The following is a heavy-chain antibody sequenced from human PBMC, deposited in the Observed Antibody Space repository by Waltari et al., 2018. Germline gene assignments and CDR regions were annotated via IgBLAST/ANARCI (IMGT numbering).Heavy chain of an antibody. CDR2: VSYDGGTK. CDR3: AKEVGVSGTSYMSYFDH. CDR1: GFTFRNYG. D-gene: IGHD3-10*01. Sequence: QVQLVESGGDVVQPGRSLRLSWAASGFTFRNYGMQWVRQAPGKGLEWVAVVSYDGGTKYYAESVKGRFTISRDNSKNTLYLQMNSLRAEDTAVYYCAKEVGVSGTSYMSYFDHWGQGSLVTVSS. V-gene: IGHV3-30*18. J-gene: IGHJ4*02.